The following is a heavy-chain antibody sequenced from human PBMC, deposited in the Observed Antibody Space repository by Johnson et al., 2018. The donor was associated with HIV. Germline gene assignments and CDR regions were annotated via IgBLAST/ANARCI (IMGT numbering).Heavy chain of an antibody. D-gene: IGHD6-19*01. J-gene: IGHJ3*02. Sequence: QVQLVESGGGVVQPGRSLRLSCEASGFMFSRYALAWVRQAPGKGLEWVALIWHDGSNDNYADSVKGRFTLSRDNSRNTLYLQMNNLRSEDTAMYYCAKSESGWYPIRAFDIWGQGTMVTVSS. CDR1: GFMFSRYA. V-gene: IGHV3-33*06. CDR3: AKSESGWYPIRAFDI. CDR2: IWHDGSND.